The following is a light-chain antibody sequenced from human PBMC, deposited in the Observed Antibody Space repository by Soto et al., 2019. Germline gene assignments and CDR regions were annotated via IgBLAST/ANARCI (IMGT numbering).Light chain of an antibody. V-gene: IGKV3-20*01. J-gene: IGKJ2*01. CDR1: QSVSSDY. CDR3: QQYGGSPRYT. CDR2: GAS. Sequence: EIVLTQSPGTLSLYPGERATLSCRASQSVSSDYLAWYQQKPGQAPRLLIYGASSRATGIPDRFSGSGSGTDFTLTISRLEPEDFAVYYCQQYGGSPRYTFGQGTKLEIK.